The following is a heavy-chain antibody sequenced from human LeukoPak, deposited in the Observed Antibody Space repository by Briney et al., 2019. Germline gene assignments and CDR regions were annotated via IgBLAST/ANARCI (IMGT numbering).Heavy chain of an antibody. V-gene: IGHV1-2*02. CDR2: INPNSGGT. D-gene: IGHD1-26*01. CDR3: AREYSGSYYEPDAFDI. J-gene: IGHJ3*02. CDR1: GYTFTGYY. Sequence: ASVKVSCKSSGYTFTGYYMHWVRQAPGQGLEWMGWINPNSGGTNYAQKFQGRVTMTRDTSISTAYMELSRLRSDDTAVYYCAREYSGSYYEPDAFDIWGQGTMVTVSS.